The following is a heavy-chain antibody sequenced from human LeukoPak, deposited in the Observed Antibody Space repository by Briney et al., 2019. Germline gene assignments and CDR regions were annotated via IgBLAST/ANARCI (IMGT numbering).Heavy chain of an antibody. Sequence: ASVKVSCKASGYTFTSHYMHWVRQAPGQGLEWMGVINPRGGFTSYAQKLQDRVTLTRDTSTTTVYMQLSSLRSEDTAVYYCARGRNTIFGVGGIGYGMDVWGQGTTVTVSS. CDR2: INPRGGFT. CDR1: GYTFTSHY. CDR3: ARGRNTIFGVGGIGYGMDV. D-gene: IGHD3-3*01. V-gene: IGHV1-46*01. J-gene: IGHJ6*02.